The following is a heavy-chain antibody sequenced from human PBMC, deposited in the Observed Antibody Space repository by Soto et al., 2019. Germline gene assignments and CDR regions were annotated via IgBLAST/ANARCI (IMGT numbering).Heavy chain of an antibody. Sequence: QVQLQESGPGLVKPSQTLSLTCTVSGGSISSGGYYWSWIRQHPGKGLEWIGYIYYSGSTYYNPSLKSRVTISVDTSKNQFSLNLSSVTAADTAVYYCARAESRVVTRGAFDYWGQGTLVTVSS. D-gene: IGHD3-3*01. CDR3: ARAESRVVTRGAFDY. J-gene: IGHJ4*02. CDR1: GGSISSGGYY. V-gene: IGHV4-31*03. CDR2: IYYSGST.